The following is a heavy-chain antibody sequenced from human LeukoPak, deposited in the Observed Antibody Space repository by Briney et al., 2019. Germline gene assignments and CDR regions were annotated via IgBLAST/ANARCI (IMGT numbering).Heavy chain of an antibody. V-gene: IGHV4-4*02. J-gene: IGHJ4*02. Sequence: GSLRLSCEGSGFTFSNYWMSWVRQAPGKGLEWIGSIYYSGSTYYNPSLKSRVTISVDTSKNQFSLKLSSVTAADTAVYYCARDQGYDLPLYWGQGTLVTVSS. CDR2: IYYSGST. CDR1: GFTFSNYW. CDR3: ARDQGYDLPLY. D-gene: IGHD3-3*01.